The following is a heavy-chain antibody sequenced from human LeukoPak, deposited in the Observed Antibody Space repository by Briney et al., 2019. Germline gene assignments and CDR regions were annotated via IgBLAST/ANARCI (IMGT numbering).Heavy chain of an antibody. CDR1: GESFSGYY. D-gene: IGHD1-26*01. V-gene: IGHV4-34*01. J-gene: IGHJ5*02. CDR2: INHSGST. Sequence: PSETLSLTCAVYGESFSGYYWNWIRQPPGKGLEWIGEINHSGSTNYNPSLKSRVTISVDTSKNQFSLKLSSVTAADTAVYYCARAGVWRELRRFDPWGQGTLVIVSS. CDR3: ARAGVWRELRRFDP.